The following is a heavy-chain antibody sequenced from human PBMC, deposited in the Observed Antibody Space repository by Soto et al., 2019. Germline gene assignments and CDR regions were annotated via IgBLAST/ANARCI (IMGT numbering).Heavy chain of an antibody. D-gene: IGHD3-22*01. CDR2: IYWDDDK. V-gene: IGHV2-5*02. CDR1: GFSLSTSGVG. Sequence: QITLKESGPTLVKPTQTLTLTCTFSGFSLSTSGVGVGWIRQPPGKALECLALIYWDDDKRYSPSLKSRLTITKDTSKNQVVLTMTNMDPADKATYYCAHSLQYSSGYYFDYWGQGTLVTVSS. CDR3: AHSLQYSSGYYFDY. J-gene: IGHJ4*02.